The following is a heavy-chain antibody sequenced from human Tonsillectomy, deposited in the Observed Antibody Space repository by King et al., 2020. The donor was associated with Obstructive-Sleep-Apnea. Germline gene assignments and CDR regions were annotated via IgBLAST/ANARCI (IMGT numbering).Heavy chain of an antibody. D-gene: IGHD6-13*01. CDR3: AKEMIATAASGGMDV. Sequence: VQLVESGGGVVQPGRSLGLSCAASGFTFSSYGMHWVRQAPGKGLEWVAVISYDGSNKYYADSVKGRFTVSRDNSKNTLYLQMNSLRPEDTAVYYCAKEMIATAASGGMDVWGQGTTVTVSS. V-gene: IGHV3-30*18. CDR1: GFTFSSYG. CDR2: ISYDGSNK. J-gene: IGHJ6*02.